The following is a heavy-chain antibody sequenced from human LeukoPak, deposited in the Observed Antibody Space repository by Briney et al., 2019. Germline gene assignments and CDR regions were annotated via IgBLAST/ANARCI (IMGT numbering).Heavy chain of an antibody. V-gene: IGHV3-23*01. CDR3: AKTDDSGGYFFDY. CDR1: GFTFSTYG. D-gene: IGHD3-22*01. J-gene: IGHJ4*02. Sequence: GGSLRLSCAASGFTFSTYGMSWVRQAPGKGLEWVSTVRGGGISTYYADSVKGRFTISRDNSKNTLYLQMNSLAAEDTALYFCAKTDDSGGYFFDYWGQGTLVTVSS. CDR2: VRGGGIST.